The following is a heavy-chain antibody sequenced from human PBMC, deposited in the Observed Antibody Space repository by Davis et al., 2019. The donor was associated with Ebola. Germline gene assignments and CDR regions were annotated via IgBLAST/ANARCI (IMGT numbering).Heavy chain of an antibody. V-gene: IGHV1-69*13. Sequence: SVKVSCKASGVTFNSYPITWVRQAPGQGLEWMGGIIPIFGTTNYAQKFQGRMTITAGESTSTGYMELRNLGPEDTAVYYCARAGSRSGPYLASAFDIWGQGTTVIVSS. CDR1: GVTFNSYP. J-gene: IGHJ3*02. CDR2: IIPIFGTT. D-gene: IGHD1-26*01. CDR3: ARAGSRSGPYLASAFDI.